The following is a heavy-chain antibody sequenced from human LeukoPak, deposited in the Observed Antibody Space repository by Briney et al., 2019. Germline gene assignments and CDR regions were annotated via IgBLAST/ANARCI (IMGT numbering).Heavy chain of an antibody. Sequence: EGSVKVSCKASGYTFTGYYMHWVRQAPGQGLEWMGWINPNSGGTNYAQKVQGRVTMTRDTSISTAYMELSRLRSDDTAVYYCARWVDYPYYFDYWGQGTLVTVSS. V-gene: IGHV1-2*02. D-gene: IGHD3/OR15-3a*01. CDR2: INPNSGGT. CDR1: GYTFTGYY. CDR3: ARWVDYPYYFDY. J-gene: IGHJ4*02.